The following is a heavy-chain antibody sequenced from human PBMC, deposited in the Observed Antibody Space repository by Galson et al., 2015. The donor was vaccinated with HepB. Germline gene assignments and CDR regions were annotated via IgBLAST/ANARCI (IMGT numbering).Heavy chain of an antibody. J-gene: IGHJ6*02. Sequence: SVKVSCKASDYTFTSYGISWVRQAPGQGLEWMGWISVNNGNTNYAQKLQGRVTMTTDTSTSTAYMELRSLRSDDTAVYYCARDRYVVVTPLLDYGMDIWGQGTTVTVSS. CDR2: ISVNNGNT. D-gene: IGHD2-21*02. V-gene: IGHV1-18*04. CDR1: DYTFTSYG. CDR3: ARDRYVVVTPLLDYGMDI.